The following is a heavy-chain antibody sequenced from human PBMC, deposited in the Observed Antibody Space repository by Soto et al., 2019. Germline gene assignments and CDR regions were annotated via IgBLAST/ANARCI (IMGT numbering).Heavy chain of an antibody. V-gene: IGHV1-46*01. D-gene: IGHD3-22*01. J-gene: IGHJ4*02. CDR1: GYTFTSYY. CDR3: ASSPIYYYDSSGYGPLDY. CDR2: INPSGGST. Sequence: SVKVSCKASGYTFTSYYMHWVRQAPVQGLEWMGIINPSGGSTSYAQKFQGRVTMTRDTSTSTVYMELSSLRSEDTAVYYCASSPIYYYDSSGYGPLDYWGQGTLVTVSS.